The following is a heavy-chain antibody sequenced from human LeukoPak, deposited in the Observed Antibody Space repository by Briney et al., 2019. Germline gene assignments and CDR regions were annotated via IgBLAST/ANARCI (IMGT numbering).Heavy chain of an antibody. V-gene: IGHV3-7*01. CDR1: RFTFSHYW. CDR3: TRADWGSIDY. Sequence: GGSLRLSCAASRFTFSHYWMSWVRQAPGKGLEWVAIIRPDANDGSYVDSVKGRFTISRDNARNSLYLQLNSLRAEDTAVYFCTRADWGSIDYWGQGALVTVSS. CDR2: IRPDANDG. J-gene: IGHJ4*02. D-gene: IGHD7-27*01.